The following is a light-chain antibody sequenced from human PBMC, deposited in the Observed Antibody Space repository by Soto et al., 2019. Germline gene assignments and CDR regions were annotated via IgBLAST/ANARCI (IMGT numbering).Light chain of an antibody. V-gene: IGKV1-5*01. J-gene: IGKJ1*01. Sequence: DIQMTQSPSTLSASVVDRLTITGRASQTISHWLAWYQQKPGRAPKLLIYDASRLESGVPSRLSGSGSGTEFTLTIRTLQSEDFATYYXHQYNTRSPTWTFGPGPKGDIK. CDR2: DAS. CDR3: HQYNTRSPTWT. CDR1: QTISHW.